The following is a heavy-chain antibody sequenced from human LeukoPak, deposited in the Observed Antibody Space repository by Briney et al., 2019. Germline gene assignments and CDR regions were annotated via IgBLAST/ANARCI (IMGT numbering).Heavy chain of an antibody. Sequence: SSETLSLTCTVSGGSISSYYWSWIRQPPGKGLEWIGYIYYSGSTNYNPSLKSRVTISLDTSKNQFSLKLSSVTAADTAVYYCARGRAAVAGGDYWGQGTLVTVSS. J-gene: IGHJ4*02. D-gene: IGHD6-19*01. CDR1: GGSISSYY. V-gene: IGHV4-59*01. CDR3: ARGRAAVAGGDY. CDR2: IYYSGST.